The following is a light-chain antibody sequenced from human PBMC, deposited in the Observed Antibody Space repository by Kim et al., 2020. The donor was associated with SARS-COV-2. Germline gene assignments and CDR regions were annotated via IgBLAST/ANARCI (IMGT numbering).Light chain of an antibody. Sequence: SYELSQPPSVSVSPGQTASITCSGDKLGDKYACLYQQKPGQSPVLVIYQDSKRPSGIPERFSGSNSGNTATLTISGTQAMDEADYYRQAWDSSTWVFGTG. CDR2: QDS. J-gene: IGLJ1*01. CDR3: QAWDSSTWV. V-gene: IGLV3-1*01. CDR1: KLGDKY.